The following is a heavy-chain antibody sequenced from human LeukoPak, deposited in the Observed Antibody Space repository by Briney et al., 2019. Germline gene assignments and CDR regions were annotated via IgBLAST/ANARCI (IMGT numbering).Heavy chain of an antibody. J-gene: IGHJ4*02. Sequence: ASVKVSCKASGYTFTSYGITWVRQAPGQGLEWMGWISAYNGNTNYAQKFQGRVTMITDTSTSTAYMELRNLRSDDTAFYYCARDDLDCSGGTCYPDNYWGQGTLVAVSS. V-gene: IGHV1-18*01. D-gene: IGHD2-15*01. CDR3: ARDDLDCSGGTCYPDNY. CDR1: GYTFTSYG. CDR2: ISAYNGNT.